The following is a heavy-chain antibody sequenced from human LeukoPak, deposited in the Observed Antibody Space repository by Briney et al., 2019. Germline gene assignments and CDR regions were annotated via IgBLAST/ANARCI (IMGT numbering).Heavy chain of an antibody. CDR3: ASGGYCSGGSCNGGWFDP. D-gene: IGHD2-15*01. CDR1: GGSIRRYY. V-gene: IGHV4-4*07. J-gene: IGHJ5*02. Sequence: KPSETLSLTCTVSGGSIRRYYWSWIRQPAGKGLEWTGRIYTSGSTNYNPSLKSRVTMSVDTSKNQFSLKLSSVTAADTAVYYCASGGYCSGGSCNGGWFDPWGQGTLVTVSS. CDR2: IYTSGST.